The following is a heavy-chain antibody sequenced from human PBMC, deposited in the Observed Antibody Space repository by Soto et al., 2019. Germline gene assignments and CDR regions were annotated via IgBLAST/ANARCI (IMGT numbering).Heavy chain of an antibody. V-gene: IGHV2-5*02. CDR2: IYWDGDK. CDR1: GFSLNTRGVG. D-gene: IGHD6-19*01. J-gene: IGHJ4*02. Sequence: QITLKESGPTLVKPTQTLTLTCTFSGFSLNTRGVGVGWIRQPPGKALEWLALIYWDGDKHFSPSLTSRLTSSKEASKALFVLAVTPMDPGDTAKYYSAHSGQTRSYVVAGWYFDSWGQGTVVTVSS. CDR3: AHSGQTRSYVVAGWYFDS.